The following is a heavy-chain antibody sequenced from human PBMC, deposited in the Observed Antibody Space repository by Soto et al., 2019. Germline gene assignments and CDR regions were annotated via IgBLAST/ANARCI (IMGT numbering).Heavy chain of an antibody. CDR3: VTVLPHANSWFDY. V-gene: IGHV3-15*01. CDR2: IKSRTENETT. D-gene: IGHD2-2*01. Sequence: GHLVESGEGFVKPGGSLTLSCAVSGFTFRNVWLSWVRQGPGKGLEWLGRIKSRTENETTDYASPARGRFIISRDDSKNMLYLQLNSLKSEDTGVYYCVTVLPHANSWFDYWGQGTPVTVSS. J-gene: IGHJ4*02. CDR1: GFTFRNVW.